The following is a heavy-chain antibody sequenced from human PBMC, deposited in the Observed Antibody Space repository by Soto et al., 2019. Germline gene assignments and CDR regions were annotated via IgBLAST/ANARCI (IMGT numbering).Heavy chain of an antibody. V-gene: IGHV3-11*01. CDR2: ISSSGSTI. J-gene: IGHJ6*03. CDR1: GFTFSDYY. D-gene: IGHD3-3*01. Sequence: GGSLRLSCAASGFTFSDYYMSWIRQAPGKGLEWVSYISSSGSTIYYADSVKGRFTISRDNAKNSLYLQMNSLRAEDTAVYYCASPSIRFLEWLLFQTGRNMDVWGKGTTVTVSS. CDR3: ASPSIRFLEWLLFQTGRNMDV.